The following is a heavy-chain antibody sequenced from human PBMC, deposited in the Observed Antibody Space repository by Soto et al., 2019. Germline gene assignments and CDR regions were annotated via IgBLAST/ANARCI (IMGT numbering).Heavy chain of an antibody. CDR2: INPSGGST. V-gene: IGHV1-46*01. Sequence: SVKVSCKASVYTFTSYYMHWVRQAPGQGLEWMGIINPSGGSTSYAQKFQGRVTMTRDTSTSTVYMELSSLRSEDTAVYYCARGIFTIFGAFDPWGQGTLVTVSS. CDR1: VYTFTSYY. J-gene: IGHJ5*02. D-gene: IGHD3-3*01. CDR3: ARGIFTIFGAFDP.